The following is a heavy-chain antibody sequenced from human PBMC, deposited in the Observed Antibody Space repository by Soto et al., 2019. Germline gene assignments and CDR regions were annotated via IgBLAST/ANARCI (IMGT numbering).Heavy chain of an antibody. J-gene: IGHJ4*02. Sequence: PGGSLRLSCAASGFTFSSYSMNWVRQAPGKGLEWVSYISSSSSTIYYADSVKGRFTISRDNAKNSLYLQMNSLRDEDTAVYYCARDQVAAMVTELFDYWGQGTLVTVSS. V-gene: IGHV3-48*02. D-gene: IGHD5-18*01. CDR3: ARDQVAAMVTELFDY. CDR2: ISSSSSTI. CDR1: GFTFSSYS.